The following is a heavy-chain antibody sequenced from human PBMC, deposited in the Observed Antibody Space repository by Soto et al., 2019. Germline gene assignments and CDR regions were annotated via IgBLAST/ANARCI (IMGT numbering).Heavy chain of an antibody. V-gene: IGHV1-24*01. J-gene: IGHJ4*02. D-gene: IGHD1-26*01. Sequence: QVHLVQSGAEVKKPGASVKVSCKVSGYTLNEFSIHWVRQAPGKGLEWMAGFDPDDRDGKPVYAQTFQDRVTMTEDTSTNAAHLELRSLRSEDTAVYYCATRAPRGRRVGITTVNFDFWGQGTLVTVSS. CDR2: FDPDDRDGKP. CDR3: ATRAPRGRRVGITTVNFDF. CDR1: GYTLNEFS.